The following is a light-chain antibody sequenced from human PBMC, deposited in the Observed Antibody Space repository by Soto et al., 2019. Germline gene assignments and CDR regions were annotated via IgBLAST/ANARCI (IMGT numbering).Light chain of an antibody. CDR1: SSDVGSYNL. J-gene: IGLJ1*01. V-gene: IGLV2-23*02. CDR2: EVT. Sequence: QSVLTQPASVSGSPGQSITISCTGTSSDVGSYNLVSWYQQHPGKAPKLMIYEVTKRPSGVSNRFSGSKSGNAASLTISGLQAEDEADYYCCSYAGHSTYVFGTGTQLTVL. CDR3: CSYAGHSTYV.